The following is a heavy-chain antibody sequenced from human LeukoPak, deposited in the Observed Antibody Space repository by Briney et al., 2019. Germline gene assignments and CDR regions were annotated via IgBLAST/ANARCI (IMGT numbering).Heavy chain of an antibody. Sequence: GGSLRLSCAASGFTFSSYAMHWVRQAPGKGLEGVAVMSYDVSNKYYADSVKGRFTIPRDNYKSTLYLQMNSLRTEVTAVYYWARYDSLYSSNWYPLGYWGQGTLVTVSS. D-gene: IGHD6-13*01. J-gene: IGHJ4*02. V-gene: IGHV3-30-3*01. CDR3: ARYDSLYSSNWYPLGY. CDR2: MSYDVSNK. CDR1: GFTFSSYA.